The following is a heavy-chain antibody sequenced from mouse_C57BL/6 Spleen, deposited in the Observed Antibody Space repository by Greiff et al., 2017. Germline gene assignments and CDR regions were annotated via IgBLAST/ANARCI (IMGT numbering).Heavy chain of an antibody. D-gene: IGHD1-1*01. J-gene: IGHJ4*01. CDR1: GYTFTDYN. CDR3: ARVAVDPITTLVEDAMDY. V-gene: IGHV1-22*01. CDR2: INPNNGGT. Sequence: EVQLQQSGPELVKPGASVKMSCKASGYTFTDYNMHWVKQSPGKSLEWIGYINPNNGGTSYNQKFKGQATLTVNKSSSTAYMELRSLTSEDSSVYYCARVAVDPITTLVEDAMDYWGQGTSVTVSS.